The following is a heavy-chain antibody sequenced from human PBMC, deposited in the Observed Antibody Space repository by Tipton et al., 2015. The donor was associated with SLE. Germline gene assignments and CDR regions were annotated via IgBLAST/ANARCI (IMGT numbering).Heavy chain of an antibody. CDR2: ISYSGNT. V-gene: IGHV4-59*01. J-gene: IGHJ2*01. D-gene: IGHD6-19*01. CDR1: GDSIRSYY. Sequence: LRLSCTVSGDSIRSYYWNWIRQPPGKGLEWIGSISYSGNTNYNPSLKSRVTISLETSKSRFSLKLTSVTAAGTAVYYCARGDSSGWYRDWFFDLWGRGTLVTVSS. CDR3: ARGDSSGWYRDWFFDL.